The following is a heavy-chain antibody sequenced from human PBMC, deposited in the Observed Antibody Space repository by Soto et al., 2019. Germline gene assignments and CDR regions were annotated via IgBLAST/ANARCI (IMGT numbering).Heavy chain of an antibody. V-gene: IGHV1-46*01. CDR2: INPTGGGT. Sequence: QVQLVQSGAEVKKPGASVTLSCKASGYTFTIYYIQWVRQAPGQGLEWMGRINPTGGGTSDAQKCQGSFTMTNDTSTSTVDMEVNSLRSEDTAVYYCARALAPYKSSDIWGQGTLLTVSS. CDR3: ARALAPYKSSDI. J-gene: IGHJ4*02. D-gene: IGHD1-1*01. CDR1: GYTFTIYY.